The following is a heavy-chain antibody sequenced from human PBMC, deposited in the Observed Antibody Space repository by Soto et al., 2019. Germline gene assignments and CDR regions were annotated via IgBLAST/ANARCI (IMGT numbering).Heavy chain of an antibody. CDR3: ASPREEDYYYYYGMDV. V-gene: IGHV1-69*01. CDR1: GGTFSSYA. Sequence: QVQLVQSGAEVKKPGSSVKVSCKASGGTFSSYAISWVRQAPGQGLEWMGGIIPIFGTANYAQKFQGRVTITADESTSTAYMELSSLRAEDTAVYYCASPREEDYYYYYGMDVWGQGPTVTVSS. J-gene: IGHJ6*02. CDR2: IIPIFGTA.